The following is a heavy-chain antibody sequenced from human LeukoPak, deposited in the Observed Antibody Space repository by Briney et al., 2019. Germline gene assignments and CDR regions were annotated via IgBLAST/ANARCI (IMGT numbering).Heavy chain of an antibody. V-gene: IGHV3-7*01. J-gene: IGHJ4*02. CDR2: IKQDGSIQ. Sequence: GGSLRLSCTASGFTFSSFWMAWVRQAPGKGLEWVANIKQDGSIQHCGDSVKGRFTISRDNAKNSLYLQMNNLRAEDTALYYCATSYDSSGCDWGQGTLVTVSS. D-gene: IGHD3-22*01. CDR1: GFTFSSFW. CDR3: ATSYDSSGCD.